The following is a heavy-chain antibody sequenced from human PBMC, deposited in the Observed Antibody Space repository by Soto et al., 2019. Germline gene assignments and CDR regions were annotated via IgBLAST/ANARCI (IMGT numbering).Heavy chain of an antibody. D-gene: IGHD5-18*01. J-gene: IGHJ4*02. CDR1: GGSINSAGDC. Sequence: QVQLQESGPGLVKLSQTLCLTCTVSGGSINSAGDCWSWIRQHPGKGLDWIGCISYGGSTSYNPSLKSRVTISVDTSKNQFSLKLTSVTAADTAVYYCSRGILVWGQGALITVSS. V-gene: IGHV4-31*03. CDR2: ISYGGST. CDR3: SRGILV.